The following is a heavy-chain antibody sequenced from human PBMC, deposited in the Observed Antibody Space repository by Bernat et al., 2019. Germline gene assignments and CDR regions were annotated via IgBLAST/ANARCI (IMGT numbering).Heavy chain of an antibody. CDR2: IYSVGST. Sequence: EVQLVETGGGLIQPGGSLRLSCAASGFTVSNNYMSWVRQAPGKGLQWVSVIYSVGSTYYADSVKGRFTISRDNSKNTLYLQMNSLRAEDTAVYYCARVPQQLGYCFGYWGQGTLVTVSS. D-gene: IGHD6-6*01. V-gene: IGHV3-53*02. CDR3: ARVPQQLGYCFGY. J-gene: IGHJ4*02. CDR1: GFTVSNNY.